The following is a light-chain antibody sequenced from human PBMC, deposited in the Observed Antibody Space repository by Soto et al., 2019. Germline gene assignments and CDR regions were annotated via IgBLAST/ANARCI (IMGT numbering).Light chain of an antibody. J-gene: IGLJ2*01. CDR3: ATWYDSLSGVV. CDR1: SSNIGTNY. CDR2: TNN. Sequence: QSVLTQPPSASGTPGQRVTISCSGSSSNIGTNYVYWYQQLPGTAPKLLIYTNNQRPSGVPDRISGSKSGTAASLAFSGLRSEDEADYYCATWYDSLSGVVFGGGTKVTVL. V-gene: IGLV1-47*01.